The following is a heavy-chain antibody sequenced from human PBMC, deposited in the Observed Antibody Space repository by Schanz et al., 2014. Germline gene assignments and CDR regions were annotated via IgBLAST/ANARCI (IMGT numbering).Heavy chain of an antibody. D-gene: IGHD2-15*01. CDR1: GFTFTTHS. J-gene: IGHJ6*02. V-gene: IGHV3-23*01. CDR3: AKARRKSNCSGGRCFHYSYYGMDV. Sequence: EVQLLESGGGLVQPGGSLRLSCAASGFTFTTHSMTWVRQAPGKGLEWVSGISGSGGSTYYADSVKGRFTISRDNSKTTLSLQMNSLRAEDTAVYYCAKARRKSNCSGGRCFHYSYYGMDVWGQGTTXTVSS. CDR2: ISGSGGST.